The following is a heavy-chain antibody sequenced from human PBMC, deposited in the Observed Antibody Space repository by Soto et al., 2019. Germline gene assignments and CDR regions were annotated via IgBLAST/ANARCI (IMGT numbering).Heavy chain of an antibody. CDR2: ISPMFGAA. D-gene: IGHD3-10*01. CDR3: AREFQVHTPAFVY. Sequence: QVQLVQSGAEMKKPGSSVKVSCQSSGGTFNTYAMNWVRQAPGQGPEWMGDISPMFGAANYAPKFQGRGTITADESTGTSYIQLSSLTSEDAALYFCAREFQVHTPAFVYWGQGTLVTVSS. J-gene: IGHJ4*02. V-gene: IGHV1-69*19. CDR1: GGTFNTYA.